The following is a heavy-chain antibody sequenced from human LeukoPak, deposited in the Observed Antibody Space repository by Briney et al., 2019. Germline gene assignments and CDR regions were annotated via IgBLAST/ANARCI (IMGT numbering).Heavy chain of an antibody. CDR1: GGSFSGYY. V-gene: IGHV4-34*01. J-gene: IGHJ4*02. D-gene: IGHD3-10*01. CDR3: AREVVRGNSY. Sequence: KPSETLSLTCAVYGGSFSGYYWSWIRQPPGKGLEWIGEINHSGSTNYNPSLKSRVTISIDTSKNQFSLKLTSVPAADTAVYYCAREVVRGNSYWGQGTLVTVSS. CDR2: INHSGST.